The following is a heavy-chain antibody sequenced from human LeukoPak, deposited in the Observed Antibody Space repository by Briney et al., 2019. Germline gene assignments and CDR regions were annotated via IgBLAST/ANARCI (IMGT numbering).Heavy chain of an antibody. CDR3: AREEGYCSAGPCYTWYYIDV. CDR2: VSSSRSII. V-gene: IGHV3-48*01. CDR1: GFILGIYS. D-gene: IGHD2-15*01. J-gene: IGHJ6*03. Sequence: GGSLRLSCAASGFILGIYSVKWVRQAPGEGLGWVSYVSSSRSIIYYSDRVKGRFTISRDNAKNSLYLQMNTLRVEDTAVYYCAREEGYCSAGPCYTWYYIDVWGKGTTVTVS.